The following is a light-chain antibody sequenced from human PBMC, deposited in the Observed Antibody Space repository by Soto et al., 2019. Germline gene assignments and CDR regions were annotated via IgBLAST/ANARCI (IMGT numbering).Light chain of an antibody. Sequence: EIVLTQSPGTLSLSPGERATLSCRASQNIGSTYLAWYQQKLGQAPRLLIYGASTRATGTPARFSGSGSGTEFTLTISSLQSEDFAVYYCQQYGTSQGTFGQGTRLEVK. V-gene: IGKV3-20*01. J-gene: IGKJ5*01. CDR2: GAS. CDR3: QQYGTSQGT. CDR1: QNIGSTY.